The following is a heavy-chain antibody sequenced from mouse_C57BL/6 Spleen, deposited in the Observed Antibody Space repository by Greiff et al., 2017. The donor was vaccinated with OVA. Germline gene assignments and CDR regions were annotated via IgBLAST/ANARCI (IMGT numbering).Heavy chain of an antibody. CDR3: ARVATRVYWYFDV. V-gene: IGHV1-59*01. CDR1: GYTFTSYW. D-gene: IGHD1-1*01. Sequence: QVQLQQPGAELVRPGTSVKLSCKASGYTFTSYWMHWVKQRPGQGLEWIGVIDPSDSYTNYNQKFKGKATLTVDTSSRAAYMQLSSLTSEDSAVYYCARVATRVYWYFDVWGTGTTVTVSS. CDR2: IDPSDSYT. J-gene: IGHJ1*03.